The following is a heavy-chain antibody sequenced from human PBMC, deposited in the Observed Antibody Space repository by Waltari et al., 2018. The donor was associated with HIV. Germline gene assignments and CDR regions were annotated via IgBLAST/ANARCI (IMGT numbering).Heavy chain of an antibody. J-gene: IGHJ4*02. CDR3: AKEGLGYSGYERRASYFDY. CDR2: VSFSGDST. Sequence: EVQLLESGGGLVQPGGSLRLSCAASGFTFRRYAMTWVRQAPGKRLEWVSGVSFSGDSTYYADSVKGRFTISRDNSKHTLYLQLKSLRAEDTAVYYCAKEGLGYSGYERRASYFDYWGQGTLVTVSS. CDR1: GFTFRRYA. D-gene: IGHD5-12*01. V-gene: IGHV3-23*01.